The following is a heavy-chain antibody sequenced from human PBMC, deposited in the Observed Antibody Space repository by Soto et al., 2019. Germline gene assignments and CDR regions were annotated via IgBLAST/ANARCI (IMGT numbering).Heavy chain of an antibody. CDR2: IYSGGAT. V-gene: IGHV3-53*01. CDR1: GFTVSDNY. J-gene: IGHJ4*02. D-gene: IGHD1-1*01. Sequence: GGSLRLSCAASGFTVSDNYMNWVRQAPGKGLEWVSVIYSGGATKYADSVRGRFTISRDNAKNTLYLQMNALRVEDTAVYYCTRGPRSTSTGTGAFWGQGTLVTVSS. CDR3: TRGPRSTSTGTGAF.